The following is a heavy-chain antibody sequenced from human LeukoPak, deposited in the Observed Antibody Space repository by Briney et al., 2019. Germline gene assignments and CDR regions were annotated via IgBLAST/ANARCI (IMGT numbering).Heavy chain of an antibody. V-gene: IGHV3-30-3*01. D-gene: IGHD2-21*02. CDR2: ISYDGSNK. CDR3: ARPLAYCGGDCFGDYYYYGMDV. CDR1: GVTFSSYA. Sequence: GGSLRLSCVASGVTFSSYAMHWVRQAPGKGLEWVAVISYDGSNKYYADSVKGRFTISRDNSKNTLYLQMNSLRAEDTAVYYCARPLAYCGGDCFGDYYYYGMDVWGQGTTVTVSS. J-gene: IGHJ6*02.